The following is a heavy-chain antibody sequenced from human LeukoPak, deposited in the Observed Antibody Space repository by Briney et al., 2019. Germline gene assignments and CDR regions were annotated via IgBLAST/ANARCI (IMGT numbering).Heavy chain of an antibody. CDR1: GFTFSRYW. Sequence: GGSLRLSCAASGFTFSRYWMSWVRQAPGKGPEWVANIKEDGSERYYVDSVKGRFTISRDNAKNSLYLQMNSLRAEDTAVYYCAKSSGFGAARYYFDYWGQGTLVTVSS. CDR3: AKSSGFGAARYYFDY. V-gene: IGHV3-7*01. D-gene: IGHD3-16*01. J-gene: IGHJ4*02. CDR2: IKEDGSER.